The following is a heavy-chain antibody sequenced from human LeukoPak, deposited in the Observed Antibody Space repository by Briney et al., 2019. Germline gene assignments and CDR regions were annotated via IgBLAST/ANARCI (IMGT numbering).Heavy chain of an antibody. V-gene: IGHV3-64*01. CDR1: XFTFSXXA. D-gene: IGHD3-10*01. Sequence: XGSXXLSXAASXFTFSXXAMHWXXXAPGXXLXXXXAXXXXGGSTYYANSVKGRFTISRDNSKNTLYLQMNSLRAEDTAVYYCAKGGGYYYGPGVRGYYYYMDVWGKGTTVTVSS. J-gene: IGHJ6*03. CDR2: XXXXGGST. CDR3: AKGGGYYYGPGVRGYYYYMDV.